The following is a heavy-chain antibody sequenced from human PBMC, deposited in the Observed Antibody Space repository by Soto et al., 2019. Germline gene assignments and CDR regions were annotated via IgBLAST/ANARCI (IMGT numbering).Heavy chain of an antibody. Sequence: SQTLSLTCAISGDSVSSNSAAWNWIRQSPSRGLEWLGRTYYRSKWYNDYAVSVKSRITINPDTSKNQFSLQLNSVTPEDTAVYYCARILRYSRFISEKVAYGMDVWGQGTTVTVSS. V-gene: IGHV6-1*01. CDR2: TYYRSKWYN. D-gene: IGHD6-13*01. CDR1: GDSVSSNSAA. CDR3: ARILRYSRFISEKVAYGMDV. J-gene: IGHJ6*02.